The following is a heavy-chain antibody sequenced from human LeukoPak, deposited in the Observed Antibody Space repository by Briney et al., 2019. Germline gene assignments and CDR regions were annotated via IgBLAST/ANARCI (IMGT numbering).Heavy chain of an antibody. J-gene: IGHJ4*02. Sequence: GGSLRLSCAASGFTFNSYAMGWVRQAPGKGLVWVSHITTDGSGTSYADSVKGRFTISRDNAKNTLYLQMNSLRAEDTAVYYCARGAIVGANFDYWGQGTLVTVSS. D-gene: IGHD1-26*01. V-gene: IGHV3-74*01. CDR1: GFTFNSYA. CDR3: ARGAIVGANFDY. CDR2: ITTDGSGT.